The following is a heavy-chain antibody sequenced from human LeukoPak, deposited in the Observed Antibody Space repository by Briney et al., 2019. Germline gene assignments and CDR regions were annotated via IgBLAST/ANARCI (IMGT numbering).Heavy chain of an antibody. V-gene: IGHV4-39*01. CDR3: VSPRGFSYGYFDY. J-gene: IGHJ4*02. D-gene: IGHD5-18*01. Sequence: SETLSLTCTVSGGSISSSSAYWGWIRQPPWKGLELFGSIYYSKNTYYNPSLKSRVTISADTSKNQFSLTLGSVSATDTAVYYCVSPRGFSYGYFDYWGQGTLVTVSS. CDR1: GGSISSSSAY. CDR2: IYYSKNT.